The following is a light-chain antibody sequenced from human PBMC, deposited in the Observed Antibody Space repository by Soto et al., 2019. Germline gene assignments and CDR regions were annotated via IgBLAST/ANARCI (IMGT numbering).Light chain of an antibody. Sequence: DIQMTQSPSSLSASVGGRVTITCRASQSISSSLNWYQQKPGKAPNLLIYAASILQGGVPSRFSGSGSGTDFTLTISSLQPEDFAVYYCQQSYNTPYTIGQGTTLEIK. V-gene: IGKV1-39*01. J-gene: IGKJ2*01. CDR1: QSISSS. CDR2: AAS. CDR3: QQSYNTPYT.